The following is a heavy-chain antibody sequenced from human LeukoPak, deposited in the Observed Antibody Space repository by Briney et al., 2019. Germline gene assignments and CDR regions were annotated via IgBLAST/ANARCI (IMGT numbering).Heavy chain of an antibody. CDR3: ARDGLPDILTGTYYGMDV. J-gene: IGHJ6*04. Sequence: SETLSLTCTVSGGSISGYYWSWIRQPPGKGLEWIGYIYYSGSTNYNPSLKSRVTISVDTSKNQFSLKLSSVTAADTAVYYCARDGLPDILTGTYYGMDVWGKGTTVTVSS. CDR1: GGSISGYY. D-gene: IGHD3-9*01. CDR2: IYYSGST. V-gene: IGHV4-59*01.